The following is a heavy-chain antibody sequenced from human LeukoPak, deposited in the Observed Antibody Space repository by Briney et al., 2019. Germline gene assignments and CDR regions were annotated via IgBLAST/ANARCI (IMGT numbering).Heavy chain of an antibody. J-gene: IGHJ4*02. CDR3: ARVGYYDSSGYYYAIDY. V-gene: IGHV4-38-2*02. Sequence: SETLSLTCTVSGYSISSGYYWGWIRQPPGKGLEWSGSIYQSGSTYYNPSLKRRVTISVDTSKNQFSLKLSSVTAADTAVYYCARVGYYDSSGYYYAIDYWGQGTLVTVSS. D-gene: IGHD3-22*01. CDR2: IYQSGST. CDR1: GYSISSGYY.